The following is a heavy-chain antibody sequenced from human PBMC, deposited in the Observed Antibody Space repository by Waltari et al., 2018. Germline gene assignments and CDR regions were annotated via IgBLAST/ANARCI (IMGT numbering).Heavy chain of an antibody. Sequence: EVQLLESGGGLVQPGGSLRLSCAASGFTFSSYAMSWVRPAPGKWLEWVSAISGSGGSTYYADSVKGRFTISRDNSKNTLYLQMNSLRAEDTAVYYCAKDLGALTYYYDSSGAFDIWGQGTMVTVSS. CDR1: GFTFSSYA. J-gene: IGHJ3*02. CDR3: AKDLGALTYYYDSSGAFDI. D-gene: IGHD3-22*01. CDR2: ISGSGGST. V-gene: IGHV3-23*01.